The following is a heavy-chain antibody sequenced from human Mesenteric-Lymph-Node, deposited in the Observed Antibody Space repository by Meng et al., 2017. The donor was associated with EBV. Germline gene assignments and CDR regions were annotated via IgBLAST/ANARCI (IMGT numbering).Heavy chain of an antibody. CDR2: IYHFGSP. Sequence: QLQLQESGPGLVKPSQTLSLTCAVSGGSVSSGGYSWSWIRQPPGKGLEWIGYIYHFGSPNYNPSLKSRVTISVDRSKNQFSLNLTSMTAADTAVYYCARRGIAEGFDFWGQGTLVTVSS. CDR3: ARRGIAEGFDF. V-gene: IGHV4-30-2*01. CDR1: GGSVSSGGYS. J-gene: IGHJ4*02.